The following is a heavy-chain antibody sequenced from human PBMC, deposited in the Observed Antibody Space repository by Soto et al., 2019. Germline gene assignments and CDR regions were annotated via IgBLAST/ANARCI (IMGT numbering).Heavy chain of an antibody. CDR3: ARGCIAAAGQTSIDY. CDR1: GGSFSGYY. D-gene: IGHD6-13*01. V-gene: IGHV4-34*01. J-gene: IGHJ4*02. CDR2: INHSGST. Sequence: PSETLSLTCAVYGGSFSGYYWSWIRQPPGKGLEWIGEINHSGSTNYNPSLKSRVTISVDTSKNQFSLKLSSVTAADTAVYYCARGCIAAAGQTSIDYWGQGTLVTVSS.